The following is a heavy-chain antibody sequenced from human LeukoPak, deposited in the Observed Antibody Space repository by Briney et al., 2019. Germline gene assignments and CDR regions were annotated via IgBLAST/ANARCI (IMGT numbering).Heavy chain of an antibody. J-gene: IGHJ4*02. CDR1: GFTFDDYA. Sequence: PGRSLRLSCAASGFTFDDYAMHWIRQAPGKGLEWVSGISWNSGSIGYADSVKGRFTVSRDNAKNSLYLQMNSLRAEDTALYFCAKRASSNWYFDYWGQGTLVTVSS. V-gene: IGHV3-9*01. CDR3: AKRASSNWYFDY. CDR2: ISWNSGSI. D-gene: IGHD6-13*01.